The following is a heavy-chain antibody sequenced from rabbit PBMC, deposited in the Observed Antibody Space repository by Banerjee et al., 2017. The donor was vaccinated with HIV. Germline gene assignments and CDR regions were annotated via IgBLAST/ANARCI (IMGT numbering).Heavy chain of an antibody. CDR1: GFSLSSYS. CDR3: ARTGDADYGYVFNL. V-gene: IGHV1S45*01. Sequence: QEQLVESGGGLVTLGGSLKLSCKASGFSLSSYSMSWVRQAPGKGLEWIGYIDPIFGASSYYASWAKGRFTISKTSSTTVTLQMTSLTAADTATYFCARTGDADYGYVFNLWGPGTLV. J-gene: IGHJ4*01. CDR2: IDPIFGASS. D-gene: IGHD6-1*01.